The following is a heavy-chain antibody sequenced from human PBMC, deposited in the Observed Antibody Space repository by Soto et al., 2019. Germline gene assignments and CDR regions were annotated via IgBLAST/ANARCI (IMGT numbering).Heavy chain of an antibody. CDR1: GGSISSGGYY. D-gene: IGHD4-17*01. Sequence: PSETLSLTCTVSGGSISSGGYYWSWIRQHPGKGLEWIGYIYYSGSTYYNPSLKSRVIISVDRSKNEFSLRLTSVNAADSGVYFCATGPLSDYGDYPRPDDSYFYGMDVWGQGTTVTVSS. CDR3: ATGPLSDYGDYPRPDDSYFYGMDV. J-gene: IGHJ6*02. V-gene: IGHV4-31*03. CDR2: IYYSGST.